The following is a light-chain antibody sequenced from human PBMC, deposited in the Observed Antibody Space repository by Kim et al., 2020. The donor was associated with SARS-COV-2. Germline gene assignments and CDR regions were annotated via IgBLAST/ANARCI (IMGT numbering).Light chain of an antibody. Sequence: APGKTAGITCGGDDLGSKSVHWYQPKPGQAPVLVIFYDSDRPSGIPERLSGSHSGNTATLTISRVEAGDEADYYCEVWDTGSDHWVFGGGTQLTVL. J-gene: IGLJ3*02. CDR1: DLGSKS. CDR2: YDS. CDR3: EVWDTGSDHWV. V-gene: IGLV3-21*04.